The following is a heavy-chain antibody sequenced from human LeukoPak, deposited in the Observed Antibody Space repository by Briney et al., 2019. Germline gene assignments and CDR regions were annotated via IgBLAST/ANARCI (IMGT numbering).Heavy chain of an antibody. V-gene: IGHV1-69*01. Sequence: SVKVSCKASGGTFSGYAISWVRQAPGQGLEWMGGIIPIFGTANYAQKFQGRVTITADESTSTAYMELSSLRSEDTAVYYCAGVLYGGNSANWFDPWGQGTLVTVSS. CDR3: AGVLYGGNSANWFDP. CDR2: IIPIFGTA. CDR1: GGTFSGYA. J-gene: IGHJ5*02. D-gene: IGHD4-23*01.